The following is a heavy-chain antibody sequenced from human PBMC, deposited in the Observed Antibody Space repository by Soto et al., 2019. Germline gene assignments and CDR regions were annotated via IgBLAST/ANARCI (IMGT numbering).Heavy chain of an antibody. D-gene: IGHD3-22*01. V-gene: IGHV4-34*01. Sequence: SETLSITCAVYGGSFGGFYWSWIRQPPGKGLEWIGEINHSEITNYNPSLKSRVTMSVDTSKDQFSLKLSSVTAADTAVYYCARVGYFDSSGYKAPCDYWGQGTLVTVS. CDR2: INHSEIT. J-gene: IGHJ4*02. CDR3: ARVGYFDSSGYKAPCDY. CDR1: GGSFGGFY.